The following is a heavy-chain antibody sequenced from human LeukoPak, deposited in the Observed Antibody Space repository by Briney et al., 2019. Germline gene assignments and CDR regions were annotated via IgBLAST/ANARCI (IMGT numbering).Heavy chain of an antibody. Sequence: ASVKVSCKASGYTFTSYGISWVRQAPGQGLEGMGGIIPIFVTANYAQKFQGRVTITADESTSTAYMELRRLRSDDTAVYYCATVLVAGQMATLDSWGQGTLVTVSS. CDR2: IIPIFVTA. J-gene: IGHJ4*02. V-gene: IGHV1-69*13. CDR3: ATVLVAGQMATLDS. CDR1: GYTFTSYG. D-gene: IGHD5-24*01.